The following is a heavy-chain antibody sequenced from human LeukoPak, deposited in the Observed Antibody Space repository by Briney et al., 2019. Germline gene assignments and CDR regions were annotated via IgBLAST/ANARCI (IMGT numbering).Heavy chain of an antibody. V-gene: IGHV1-8*03. Sequence: ASVKVSCKASGYTFTSYDINWVRQATGQGLKWMGWMNPNSGNTGYAQKFQGRVTITRNTSISTAYMELSSLRSEDTAVYYCARGSCSSTSCLSSWGQGTLVTVSS. D-gene: IGHD2-2*01. CDR3: ARGSCSSTSCLSS. J-gene: IGHJ5*02. CDR1: GYTFTSYD. CDR2: MNPNSGNT.